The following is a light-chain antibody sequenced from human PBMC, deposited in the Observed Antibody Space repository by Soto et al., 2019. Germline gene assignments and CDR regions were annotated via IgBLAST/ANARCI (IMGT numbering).Light chain of an antibody. V-gene: IGLV1-44*01. CDR1: SSNIGSNS. CDR3: AAWDDSLNVRYA. J-gene: IGLJ1*01. Sequence: QSVLTQPPSASGTPGQRVTISCSGSSSNIGSNSVNWYQELPGTAPKLLIYSNNQRPSGVPDRFSGSKSGTSASLAISGLQSEDEADYYCAAWDDSLNVRYAFGTGTKVTVL. CDR2: SNN.